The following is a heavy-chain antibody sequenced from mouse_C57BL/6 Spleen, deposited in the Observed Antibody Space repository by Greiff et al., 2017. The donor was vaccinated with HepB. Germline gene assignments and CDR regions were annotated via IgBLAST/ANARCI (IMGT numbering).Heavy chain of an antibody. J-gene: IGHJ1*03. Sequence: EVKLVESGGGLVKPGGSLKLSCAASGFTFSDYGMHWVRQAPEKGLEWVAYISSGSSTIYYADTVKGRFTISGDNAKNTLFLQMTSLRSEDTAMYYCARWTGTGYFDVWGTGTTVTVSS. CDR3: ARWTGTGYFDV. D-gene: IGHD4-1*01. V-gene: IGHV5-17*01. CDR2: ISSGSSTI. CDR1: GFTFSDYG.